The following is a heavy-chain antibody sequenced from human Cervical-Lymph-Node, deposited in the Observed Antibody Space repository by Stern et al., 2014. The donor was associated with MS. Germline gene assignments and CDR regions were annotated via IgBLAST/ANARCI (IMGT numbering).Heavy chain of an antibody. J-gene: IGHJ4*02. Sequence: EVQLEESGGGLVQPGGSLRLSCVGSGFTFESFWMTWVRQVPGTGLEWVANIDPDGSEKMYLDSVKGRFSISRDNARKSMFLQMNNLRDDDTALYYCARGKGTLTYWGQGTLVTVSS. V-gene: IGHV3-7*01. CDR2: IDPDGSEK. CDR1: GFTFESFW. D-gene: IGHD4/OR15-4a*01. CDR3: ARGKGTLTY.